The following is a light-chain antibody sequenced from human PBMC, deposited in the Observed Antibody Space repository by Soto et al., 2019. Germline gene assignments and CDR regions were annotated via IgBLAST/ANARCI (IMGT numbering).Light chain of an antibody. J-gene: IGKJ1*01. CDR2: DAS. CDR3: HQYGGSPPT. CDR1: QSVSTY. V-gene: IGKV3-20*01. Sequence: EIVLTQSPATLSLSPGERATLSCRASQSVSTYLAWYQQKPGQAPRLLIYDASSRATGIPARFSGSGSGTDFTLTISRLEPEDFAVYHCHQYGGSPPTFGQGTKVDIK.